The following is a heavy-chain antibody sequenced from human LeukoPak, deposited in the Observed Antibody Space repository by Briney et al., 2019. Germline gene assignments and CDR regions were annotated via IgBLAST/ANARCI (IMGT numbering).Heavy chain of an antibody. V-gene: IGHV3-53*01. CDR2: IYSGGST. D-gene: IGHD6-19*01. J-gene: IGHJ2*01. Sequence: PGGSLRLSCAASGLTVSSNAMSWVRQAPGKGLEWVSIIYSGGSTYYADSVKGRFTISRDNSKNTLYLQMNSLRAEDTAVYYCARYGSGWYFDLWGRGTLVTVSS. CDR3: ARYGSGWYFDL. CDR1: GLTVSSNA.